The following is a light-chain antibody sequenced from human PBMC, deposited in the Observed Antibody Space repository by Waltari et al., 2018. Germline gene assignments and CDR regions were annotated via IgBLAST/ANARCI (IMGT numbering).Light chain of an antibody. CDR1: QTVHIY. Sequence: DIQMTQSPSSLSAFVGDRVTITCRASQTVHIYLNWYQVKPGKAPKCLMSDTSTLQGGFPPRFSGSGSGTYFSLTISSLQPEDFATYYCQQSFAYPWTFGQGTKVELK. V-gene: IGKV1-39*01. J-gene: IGKJ1*01. CDR2: DTS. CDR3: QQSFAYPWT.